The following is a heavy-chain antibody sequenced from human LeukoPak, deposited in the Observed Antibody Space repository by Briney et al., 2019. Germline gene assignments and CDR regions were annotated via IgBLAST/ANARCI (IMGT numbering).Heavy chain of an antibody. V-gene: IGHV4-59*12. CDR2: IYYSGST. CDR1: GGSISSYF. J-gene: IGHJ4*02. D-gene: IGHD1-26*01. CDR3: ARGGGSYYGY. Sequence: SETLSLTCTVSGGSISSYFWSWIRQPPGKGLEWIGYIYYSGSTNYNPSLKSRVSISVDTSKNKFSLKLSSVTAADTAVYYCARGGGSYYGYWGQGTLVTVSS.